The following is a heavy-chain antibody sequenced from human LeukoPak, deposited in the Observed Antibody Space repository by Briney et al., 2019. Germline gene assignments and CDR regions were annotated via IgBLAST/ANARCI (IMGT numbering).Heavy chain of an antibody. J-gene: IGHJ5*02. CDR3: ARRYCSSTSCYAWPRISWFDP. D-gene: IGHD2-2*01. CDR1: GGSISSSNW. CDR2: IYHSGST. V-gene: IGHV4-4*02. Sequence: PSETLSLTCAVSGGSISSSNWWSWVRQPPGKGLEWIGEIYHSGSTNYNPSLKSRVTISVDKSKNQFSLKLSSVTAADTAVYYCARRYCSSTSCYAWPRISWFDPWGQGTLVTVSS.